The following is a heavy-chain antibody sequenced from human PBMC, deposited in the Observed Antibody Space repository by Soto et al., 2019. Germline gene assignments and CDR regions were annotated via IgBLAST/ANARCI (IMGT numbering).Heavy chain of an antibody. CDR3: ARLNDYLYYFDY. D-gene: IGHD4-17*01. CDR2: IYYSGST. J-gene: IGHJ4*02. CDR1: GGSISSSSYY. V-gene: IGHV4-39*01. Sequence: SETLSLTCTVSGGSISSSSYYWGWIRQPPGKGLEWIGSIYYSGSTYYNPSLKSRVTISVDTSKNQFSLKLSSVTAADTAVYYCARLNDYLYYFDYWGQGTLVTVSS.